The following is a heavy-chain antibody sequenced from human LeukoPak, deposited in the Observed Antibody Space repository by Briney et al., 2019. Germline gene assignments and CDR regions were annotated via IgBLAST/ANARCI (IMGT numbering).Heavy chain of an antibody. CDR2: MNPNSGNT. V-gene: IGHV1-8*03. CDR1: GYTFTSYD. Sequence: EASVKVSCKASGYTFTSYDINWVRQATGQGLEWMGWMNPNSGNTGYAQKFQGRVTITRNTSISTAYMELSSLRSEDTAVYYCARRGYSSSSGYYYYYMDVWGKGTTVTVSS. D-gene: IGHD6-6*01. J-gene: IGHJ6*03. CDR3: ARRGYSSSSGYYYYYMDV.